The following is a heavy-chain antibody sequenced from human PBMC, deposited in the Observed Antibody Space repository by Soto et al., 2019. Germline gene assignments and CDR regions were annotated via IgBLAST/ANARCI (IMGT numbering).Heavy chain of an antibody. V-gene: IGHV4-59*01. Sequence: SETLSLTCTVSGGSISSYYWSWIRQPPGKGLEWIGYIYYSGSTNYNPSLKSRVTISVDTSKNQFSLKLSSVTAADTAVYYCARGIAAADYYFDYWGQGTLVTVSS. CDR1: GGSISSYY. D-gene: IGHD6-13*01. CDR2: IYYSGST. J-gene: IGHJ4*02. CDR3: ARGIAAADYYFDY.